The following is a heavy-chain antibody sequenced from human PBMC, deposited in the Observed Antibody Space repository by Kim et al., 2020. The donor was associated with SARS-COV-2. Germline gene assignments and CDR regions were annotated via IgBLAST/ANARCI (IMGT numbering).Heavy chain of an antibody. V-gene: IGHV4-59*13. J-gene: IGHJ4*02. D-gene: IGHD3-10*01. CDR3: ARDRGDFGEWYLDY. CDR1: GAPIHSYY. CDR2: IYYTGVT. Sequence: SETLSLTRAVSGAPIHSYYWTWIRQSPGKGLEWIGHIYYTGVTRYTPSLKSRVTMSMDRPKNQFSLILTGVTAADTAIYYCARDRGDFGEWYLDYWGQGILAIVSS.